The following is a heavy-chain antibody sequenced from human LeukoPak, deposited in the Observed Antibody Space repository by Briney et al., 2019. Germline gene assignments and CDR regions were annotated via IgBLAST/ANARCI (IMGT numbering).Heavy chain of an antibody. J-gene: IGHJ4*02. CDR2: IYYSGSA. CDR1: GGSITNTGAY. Sequence: SVTLSLTCTVSGGSITNTGAYWVWIRQSPGKGLEWIGSIYYSGSAYYTPSLRSRVTISVATSKSLFSLTLSSVTAADTAVYYCARDTGPSGTAFDYWGQGILVTVSS. D-gene: IGHD2-2*01. CDR3: ARDTGPSGTAFDY. V-gene: IGHV4-39*07.